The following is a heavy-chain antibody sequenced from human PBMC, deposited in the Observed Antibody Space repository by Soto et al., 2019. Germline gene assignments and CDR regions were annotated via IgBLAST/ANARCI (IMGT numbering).Heavy chain of an antibody. D-gene: IGHD1-26*01. CDR3: ARDSTVGATFSGAYYYAMDV. J-gene: IGHJ6*01. Sequence: QVQLVESGGGVVQPGRSLRLSCAASGFSLNNYGMHWVRQAPGKGLGWLATIWPNGSITKYADSVRARFIISRDNSKNPVYLEMDSLRGEATANYICARDSTVGATFSGAYYYAMDVWGLGTKVSVSS. CDR2: IWPNGSIT. V-gene: IGHV3-33*01. CDR1: GFSLNNYG.